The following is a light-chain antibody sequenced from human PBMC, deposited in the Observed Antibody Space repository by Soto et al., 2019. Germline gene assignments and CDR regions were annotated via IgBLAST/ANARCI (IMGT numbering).Light chain of an antibody. CDR3: RQYGRSLGFA. V-gene: IGKV3-20*01. CDR1: QSVSSDF. CDR2: VAS. Sequence: EIVLTQSPGTLSLSPGERATLSCRASQSVSSDFLAWYQEKPGQAPRLLIYVASNRATGIPDRFSGSGSGTDFTLTISRLEPEDFAVYYCRQYGRSLGFAFGGGTKVEIK. J-gene: IGKJ4*01.